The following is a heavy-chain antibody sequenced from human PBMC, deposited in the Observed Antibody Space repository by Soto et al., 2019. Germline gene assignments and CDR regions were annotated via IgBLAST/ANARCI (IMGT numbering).Heavy chain of an antibody. J-gene: IGHJ5*02. Sequence: SETLSLTCAVYGGSFSGYYWSWIRQLPGKGLEWIGDINHSGSTNYNPSLKSRVTISVDTSKNQFSLKLSSVTAADTAVYYCASLDFNLDEWLVPRYNWFDPWGQGTLVTVSS. CDR3: ASLDFNLDEWLVPRYNWFDP. CDR1: GGSFSGYY. CDR2: INHSGST. D-gene: IGHD6-19*01. V-gene: IGHV4-34*01.